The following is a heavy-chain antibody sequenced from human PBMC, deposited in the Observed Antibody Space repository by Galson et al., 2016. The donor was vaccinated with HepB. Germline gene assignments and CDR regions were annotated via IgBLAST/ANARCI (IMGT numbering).Heavy chain of an antibody. V-gene: IGHV3-7*03. J-gene: IGHJ3*02. Sequence: SLRLSCAASGFTFRDYWMTWVRQAPGKGLEWVANINQDGSTKNYVDSLKGRFTISRDNSKKSLFLRANSLRTEDTAVYYCTRSGRFGVNWVKTEAFDIWGQGTMVTVSS. CDR3: TRSGRFGVNWVKTEAFDI. D-gene: IGHD4-23*01. CDR1: GFTFRDYW. CDR2: INQDGSTK.